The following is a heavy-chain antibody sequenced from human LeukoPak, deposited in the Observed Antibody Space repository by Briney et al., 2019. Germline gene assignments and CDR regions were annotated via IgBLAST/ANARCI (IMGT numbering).Heavy chain of an antibody. D-gene: IGHD3-3*01. V-gene: IGHV3-48*03. CDR1: GFTFSSYE. Sequence: GGSLRLSCAASGFTFSSYEMNWVRQAPGKGLEWVSYISSSGSTIYYADSVKGRFTISRDNAKNSLYLQMNSLRAEDTAVYYCARYHDFWSGYGIFDSWGQGTLVTVSS. CDR2: ISSSGSTI. J-gene: IGHJ4*02. CDR3: ARYHDFWSGYGIFDS.